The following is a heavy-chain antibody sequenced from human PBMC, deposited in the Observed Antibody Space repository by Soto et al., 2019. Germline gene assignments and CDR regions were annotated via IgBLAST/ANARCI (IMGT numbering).Heavy chain of an antibody. CDR2: INPNRGGT. J-gene: IGHJ3*02. D-gene: IGHD3-22*01. Sequence: ASVKVSCKASGYTFTGYYMHWVRQAPGQGLEWMGWINPNRGGTNYAQKFQGWVTMTRDTSISTAYMELSRLRSDDTAVYYCARDNDSSGFAFDIWGQGTMVTVSS. CDR3: ARDNDSSGFAFDI. V-gene: IGHV1-2*04. CDR1: GYTFTGYY.